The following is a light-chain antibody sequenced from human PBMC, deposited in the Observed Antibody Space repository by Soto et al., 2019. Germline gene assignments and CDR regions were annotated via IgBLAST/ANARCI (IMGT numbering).Light chain of an antibody. CDR2: AAS. CDR1: QGITSW. CDR3: QQTDSFPYT. Sequence: DIQMPKSPSSVSASVGDRVTITCRASQGITSWLVWYQQKPGKAPKLLIYAASSLQSGVPSRFSGSGSGTDFSLTISSLQPEDFATYYCQQTDSFPYTFGRGTKVDIK. V-gene: IGKV1-12*01. J-gene: IGKJ2*01.